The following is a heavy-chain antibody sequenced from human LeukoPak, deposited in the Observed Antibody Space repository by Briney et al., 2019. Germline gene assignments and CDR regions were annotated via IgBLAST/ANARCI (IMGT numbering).Heavy chain of an antibody. J-gene: IGHJ4*02. Sequence: PSETLSLTCAVYGGSFSGYYWSWIRQPPGKGLEWIGEINHSGSTNYNPSLKSRVTISVDTSKNQFSLKLSSVTAADTAVYYCARARLGYSYDYWGQGTLVTVSS. D-gene: IGHD5-18*01. CDR3: ARARLGYSYDY. CDR2: INHSGST. CDR1: GGSFSGYY. V-gene: IGHV4-34*01.